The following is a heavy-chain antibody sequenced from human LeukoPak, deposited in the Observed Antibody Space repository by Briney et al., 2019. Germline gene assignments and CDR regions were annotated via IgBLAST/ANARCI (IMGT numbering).Heavy chain of an antibody. Sequence: GGSLRLSCAASGFTFSSYTMNWVRQAPGKGLEWVSSISGSSSYIYYADSVKGRFTISRDNSKNTLYLQMNSLRAEDTAVYYCARVQNSYHYDSSGYVYYWGQGTLVTVSS. CDR1: GFTFSSYT. D-gene: IGHD3-22*01. J-gene: IGHJ4*02. CDR2: ISGSSSYI. CDR3: ARVQNSYHYDSSGYVYY. V-gene: IGHV3-21*01.